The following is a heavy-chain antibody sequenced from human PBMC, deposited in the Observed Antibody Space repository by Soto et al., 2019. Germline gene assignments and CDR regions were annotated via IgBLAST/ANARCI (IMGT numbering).Heavy chain of an antibody. Sequence: GGSLRLSCATSGFTFRFYDMHWVRQAPCKGLEWLAVISRDGNNKDYGDSVKGRFTISRDNSKNTLFLQMNSLRDEDSAVYYCAKDAYTPIRTTAHDAGGLDHWGRGTLVTVSS. D-gene: IGHD4-4*01. V-gene: IGHV3-30*18. J-gene: IGHJ4*02. CDR2: ISRDGNNK. CDR1: GFTFRFYD. CDR3: AKDAYTPIRTTAHDAGGLDH.